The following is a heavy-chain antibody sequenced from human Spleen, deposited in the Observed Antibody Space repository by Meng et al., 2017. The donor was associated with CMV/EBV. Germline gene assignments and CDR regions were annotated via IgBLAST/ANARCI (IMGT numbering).Heavy chain of an antibody. V-gene: IGHV1-69*05. CDR1: GGTFRSFG. J-gene: IGHJ5*02. CDR3: ARDGMGYGVTGAWFDP. D-gene: IGHD4-17*01. CDR2: IIPLFTTA. Sequence: SVKVSCKASGGTFRSFGINWVRQAPGQGLEWMGGIIPLFTTANFAQKFQGRVTITTDESTSTAYMELSSLRSEDTAVYYSARDGMGYGVTGAWFDPWGQGTLVTVSS.